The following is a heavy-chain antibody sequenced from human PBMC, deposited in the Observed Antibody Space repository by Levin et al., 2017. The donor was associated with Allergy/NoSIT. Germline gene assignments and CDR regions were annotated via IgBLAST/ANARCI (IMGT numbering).Heavy chain of an antibody. CDR2: ISSSGSII. D-gene: IGHD2-21*02. CDR3: ARVTRCGGDCYFLDF. V-gene: IGHV3-11*01. CDR1: GFTFSDYY. Sequence: GGSLRLSCAASGFTFSDYYMSWIRRAPGKGLEWVSYISSSGSIIYYGDSVKGRFAISRANAKNSLFLQMNSLRVEDTAFYYCARVTRCGGDCYFLDFWGQGALVTVSS. J-gene: IGHJ4*02.